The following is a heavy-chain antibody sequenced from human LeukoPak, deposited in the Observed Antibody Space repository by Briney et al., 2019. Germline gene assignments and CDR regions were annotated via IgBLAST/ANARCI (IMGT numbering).Heavy chain of an antibody. CDR2: IYYRGSV. CDR3: ARLSNTGSFDFDY. V-gene: IGHV4-39*01. J-gene: IGHJ4*02. Sequence: SETLSLTCTVSGGSISSNRHYWAWIRQPPGKGLEWIGNIYYRGSVAYTPSLRGRVAMSIDTSKNQFSLRLSSVTAADTAVFYCARLSNTGSFDFDYRGQGILVTVSS. CDR1: GGSISSNRHY. D-gene: IGHD1-26*01.